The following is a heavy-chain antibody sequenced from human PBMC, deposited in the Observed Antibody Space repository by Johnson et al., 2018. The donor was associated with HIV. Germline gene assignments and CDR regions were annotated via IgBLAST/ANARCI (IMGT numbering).Heavy chain of an antibody. D-gene: IGHD6-13*01. Sequence: QVQLVESGGGVVQPGRSLRLSCAASGFTFSSYGIYWVRQAPGKGLEWVTVISYDGSTKYYADSVKGRFTISRDNSKNTLYLQMNSLRAEDTAMYYWAKNFRGGIVATGDAFDTWGQGTMVTVSA. CDR3: AKNFRGGIVATGDAFDT. CDR1: GFTFSSYG. V-gene: IGHV3-30*18. CDR2: ISYDGSTK. J-gene: IGHJ3*02.